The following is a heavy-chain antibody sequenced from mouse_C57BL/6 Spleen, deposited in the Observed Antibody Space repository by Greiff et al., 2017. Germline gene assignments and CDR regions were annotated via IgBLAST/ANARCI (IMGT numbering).Heavy chain of an antibody. J-gene: IGHJ4*01. CDR1: GFTFSNYW. Sequence: EVQLVESGGGLVQPGGSMKLSCVSSGFTFSNYWMNWVRQSPETGLEWVAQIRLKSDNYATHYAESVKGRFTISRDDSKSSVYLQMNNLRAEDTGIYYCTRGVYYDYDEGIDGAMDYWGQGTSVTVSS. CDR2: IRLKSDNYAT. CDR3: TRGVYYDYDEGIDGAMDY. D-gene: IGHD2-4*01. V-gene: IGHV6-3*01.